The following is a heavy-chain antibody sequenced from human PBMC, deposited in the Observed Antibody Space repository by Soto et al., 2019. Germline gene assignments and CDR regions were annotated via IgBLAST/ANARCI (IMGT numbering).Heavy chain of an antibody. Sequence: LETMSLTCTVSGGSIRSGTYYWGLIRQPPGKGLEWIGTMHYSGSAYYNPSLKSRLTISVDTSKNQFSLKMSSVTAADTAVYYCAGTSGNYYSPFDYWGQGARVTVYS. J-gene: IGHJ4*02. CDR1: GGSIRSGTYY. CDR2: MHYSGSA. V-gene: IGHV4-39*01. D-gene: IGHD5-12*01. CDR3: AGTSGNYYSPFDY.